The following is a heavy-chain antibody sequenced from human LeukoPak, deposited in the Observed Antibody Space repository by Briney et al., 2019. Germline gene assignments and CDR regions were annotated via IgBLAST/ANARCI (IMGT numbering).Heavy chain of an antibody. CDR3: ARLTYSGYLDY. CDR2: IYHTGST. J-gene: IGHJ4*02. D-gene: IGHD5-12*01. Sequence: SETLSLTCTVSGGSIGSDYWSRIRQPPGKGLEWIGYIYHTGSTNYNPSLKSRVSISVDTSKNQFSLRLSSVTAADTAVYYCARLTYSGYLDYWGQGTLVTVSS. CDR1: GGSIGSDY. V-gene: IGHV4-59*08.